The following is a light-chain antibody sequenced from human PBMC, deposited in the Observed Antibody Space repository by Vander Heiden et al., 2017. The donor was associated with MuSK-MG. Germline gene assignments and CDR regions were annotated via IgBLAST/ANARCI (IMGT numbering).Light chain of an antibody. V-gene: IGKV1-8*01. CDR1: QGISSY. J-gene: IGKJ3*01. CDR3: QQYDSYPFT. CDR2: AAS. Sequence: IRMTQSPSSFSASTGDRVTITCRASQGISSYLDWYQQKPGTAPKLLIYAASTLQSGVPSRFSGSGSGTDFTLTISCLQSEDFATYYCQQYDSYPFTFGHGTKVDIK.